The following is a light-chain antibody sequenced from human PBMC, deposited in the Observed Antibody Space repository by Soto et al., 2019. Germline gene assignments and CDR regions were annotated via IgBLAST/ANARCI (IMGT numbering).Light chain of an antibody. J-gene: IGLJ2*01. CDR1: SSDVGGYNY. CDR2: DVS. Sequence: QSALPQPASVYGSPGQSITISCTGTSSDVGGYNYVSWYQQHPGKAPKLMIYDVSNRPSGVSNRFSGSKSGNTASLTISGLQAEDEADYYCSSYTSSSPVVFGGGTKVTVL. V-gene: IGLV2-14*01. CDR3: SSYTSSSPVV.